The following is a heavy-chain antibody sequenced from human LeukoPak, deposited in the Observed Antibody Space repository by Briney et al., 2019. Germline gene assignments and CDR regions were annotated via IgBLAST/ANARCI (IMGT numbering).Heavy chain of an antibody. Sequence: SETLSLTCTVSGYSISSGYYWGWIRQPPGKGVGWIGSIYHSGSTYYNPSLKSRVTISVDTSKNHFSLKMSSVIAADTAVYYCERGLRYFDWLSPLVAFDIWGQGTMVTVSS. CDR1: GYSISSGYY. CDR2: IYHSGST. J-gene: IGHJ3*02. CDR3: ERGLRYFDWLSPLVAFDI. V-gene: IGHV4-38-2*02. D-gene: IGHD3-9*01.